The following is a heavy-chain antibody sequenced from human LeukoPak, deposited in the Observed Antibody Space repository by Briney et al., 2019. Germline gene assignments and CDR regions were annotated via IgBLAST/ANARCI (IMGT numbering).Heavy chain of an antibody. Sequence: PGGSLRLSCAASGFTFSSYEMNWVRQAPGKGLEWVSYISRSGSTIYYADSVKGRFTISRDNAKNSLYLQMNSLRAEDTAVYYCARGPSSRDQLPFDYWGQGTLVTVSS. CDR2: ISRSGSTI. CDR3: ARGPSSRDQLPFDY. D-gene: IGHD2-2*01. CDR1: GFTFSSYE. J-gene: IGHJ4*02. V-gene: IGHV3-48*03.